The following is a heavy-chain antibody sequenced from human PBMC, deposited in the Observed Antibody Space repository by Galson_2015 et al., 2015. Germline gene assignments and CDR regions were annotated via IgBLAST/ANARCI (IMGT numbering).Heavy chain of an antibody. D-gene: IGHD1-26*01. CDR2: IRQDGSEK. J-gene: IGHJ2*01. V-gene: IGHV3-7*05. CDR3: AGINLGRSCWYLDL. Sequence: SLRLSCAASGFTFTNFWMSWIRQAPGKGLEWVANIRQDGSEKYYVDSVKGRFTISRDNAKNSLYLHMNSLRADDTAVYYCAGINLGRSCWYLDLWGRGTLVTVSS. CDR1: GFTFTNFW.